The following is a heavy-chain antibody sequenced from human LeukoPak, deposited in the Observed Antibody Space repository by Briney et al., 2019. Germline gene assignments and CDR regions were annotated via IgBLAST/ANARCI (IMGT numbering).Heavy chain of an antibody. D-gene: IGHD3/OR15-3a*01. V-gene: IGHV3-43D*03. CDR2: ITWNGGRT. J-gene: IGHJ4*02. CDR1: GFTFDDYA. Sequence: GGSLRLSCAASGFTFDDYAMHWVRQAPGKGLEWVSLITWNGGRTYYADSVKGRFTISRDNSKNSLYLQMNSLRAEDTAFYCAKDGTNYFDYWGQGTLVTVSS. CDR3: AKDGTNYFDY.